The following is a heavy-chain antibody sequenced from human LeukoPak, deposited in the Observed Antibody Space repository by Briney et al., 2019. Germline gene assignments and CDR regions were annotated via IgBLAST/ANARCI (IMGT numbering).Heavy chain of an antibody. Sequence: GGSLRLSCAASGFTFSSYWMHWVRQAPGKGLVWVSRINSDGSTTNYADSVKGRFTISRDNAKNTLYLQMNSLRAEDTAVYYCTRGTGDFDYWGQGTLVTASS. CDR2: INSDGSTT. CDR3: TRGTGDFDY. J-gene: IGHJ4*02. V-gene: IGHV3-74*01. D-gene: IGHD3-10*01. CDR1: GFTFSSYW.